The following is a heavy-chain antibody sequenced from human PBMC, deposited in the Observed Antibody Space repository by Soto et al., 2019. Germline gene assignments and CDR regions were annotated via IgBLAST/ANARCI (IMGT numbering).Heavy chain of an antibody. D-gene: IGHD1-1*01. J-gene: IGHJ6*02. Sequence: ASVKVSCKSSGGTFSSHSINWVRQAPGQGLEWMGGIIPIFGPANFARNFQGRVTITADESTTTAYMELSSLTSEDTAVYYCATGSFTSTGGRIGYHYNAMDVWGQGTTVTVSS. CDR3: ATGSFTSTGGRIGYHYNAMDV. V-gene: IGHV1-69*13. CDR2: IIPIFGPA. CDR1: GGTFSSHS.